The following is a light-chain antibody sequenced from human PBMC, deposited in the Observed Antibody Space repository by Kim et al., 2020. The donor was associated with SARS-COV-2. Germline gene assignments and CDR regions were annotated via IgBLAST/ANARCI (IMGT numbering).Light chain of an antibody. CDR1: SSNIGSNT. V-gene: IGLV1-44*01. Sequence: QSVLSQPPSASGTPGQRVTISCSGSSSNIGSNTVNWYQHLPGTAPKLLIFGTYQRPSGVPDRFSGSRSGTSASLAISGLQSEDEADYYCAAWDDSLNDYIFGTGTKVTVL. CDR3: AAWDDSLNDYI. J-gene: IGLJ1*01. CDR2: GTY.